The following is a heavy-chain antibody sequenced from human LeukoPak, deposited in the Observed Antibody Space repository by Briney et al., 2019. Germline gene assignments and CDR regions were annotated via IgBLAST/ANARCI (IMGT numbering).Heavy chain of an antibody. CDR2: FYYRGST. CDR3: ARLLYGSGSYSNIFDS. CDR1: GGSISSGSYY. V-gene: IGHV4-39*01. J-gene: IGHJ4*02. D-gene: IGHD3-10*01. Sequence: SETLSLTCTVSGGSISSGSYYWGWIRQPPGKGLEWIGSFYYRGSTYYNPSLKSRVTISVDTSKNQFSLKLSSVTAADTAVYYCARLLYGSGSYSNIFDSWGQGTLVTVSS.